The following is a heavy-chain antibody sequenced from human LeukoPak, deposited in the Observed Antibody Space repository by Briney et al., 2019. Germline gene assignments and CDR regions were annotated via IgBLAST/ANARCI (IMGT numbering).Heavy chain of an antibody. V-gene: IGHV4-39*01. Sequence: SETLSLTGTVSGGSISSSSDYWAWIRQPPRKGLEWIGTIYYSGTTYFNPSLKSRVTISVETSKNQFSLKLSSVTAADTAVYYCAGPSTGTIRRHPFDIWGQGTMVTVSS. CDR2: IYYSGTT. CDR1: GGSISSSSDY. D-gene: IGHD1-1*01. J-gene: IGHJ3*02. CDR3: AGPSTGTIRRHPFDI.